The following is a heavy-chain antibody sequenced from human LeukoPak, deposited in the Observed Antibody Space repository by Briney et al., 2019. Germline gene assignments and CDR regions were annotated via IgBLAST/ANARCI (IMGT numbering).Heavy chain of an antibody. J-gene: IGHJ5*02. Sequence: GRSLRLSCAASGYTFSSYGMNWVRQAPGKGLEWVAFIRYDGRNKYYADSVKGRFTISRDNSKNTLYLQMNSLRAEDTAVYYCAKRYCSSTSCYPDNWFDPWGQGTLVTVSS. V-gene: IGHV3-30*02. CDR1: GYTFSSYG. D-gene: IGHD2-2*01. CDR2: IRYDGRNK. CDR3: AKRYCSSTSCYPDNWFDP.